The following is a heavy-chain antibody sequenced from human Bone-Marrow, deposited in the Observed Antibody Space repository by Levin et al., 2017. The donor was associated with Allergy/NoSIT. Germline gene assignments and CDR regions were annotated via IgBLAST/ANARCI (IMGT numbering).Heavy chain of an antibody. Sequence: QSGGSLRLSCVASGFTFSNYWMHWVRQAPGKGLVWVSRINADGNKVSYAGSLRGRVTVSRDNAKNTLYLQVNSLRDEDTAVYYCARSTYGSLDYWGQGTLATVSS. V-gene: IGHV3-74*01. CDR3: ARSTYGSLDY. J-gene: IGHJ4*02. CDR2: INADGNKV. CDR1: GFTFSNYW. D-gene: IGHD4-17*01.